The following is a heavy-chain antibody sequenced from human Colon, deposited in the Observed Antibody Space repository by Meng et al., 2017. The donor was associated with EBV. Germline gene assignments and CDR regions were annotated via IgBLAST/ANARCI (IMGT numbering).Heavy chain of an antibody. CDR1: GGYISSSNW. Sequence: ELCAGLCKPAGTRCPRLPVAGGYISSSNWWCWVRQPSGKGLEWIGEIYHSRSTNYNPSLKSRVTISVDKSKNQFSLKLSSVTAADTAVYYCARVVTALWGYYFDYWGQGTLVTVSS. CDR2: IYHSRST. V-gene: IGHV4-4*02. CDR3: ARVVTALWGYYFDY. J-gene: IGHJ4*02. D-gene: IGHD2-21*02.